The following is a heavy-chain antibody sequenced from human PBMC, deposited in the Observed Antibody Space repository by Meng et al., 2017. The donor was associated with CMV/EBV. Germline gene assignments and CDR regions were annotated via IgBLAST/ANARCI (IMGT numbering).Heavy chain of an antibody. CDR3: ARGGGVGALGY. V-gene: IGHV3-30-3*01. D-gene: IGHD1-26*01. Sequence: VVLVGVGGGVVQPGRPLGLAYAGSGFTFSSYAMHWVRQAPGKGLEWVAVISYDGSNKYYADSVEGRFTISRDNSKNTLYLQMNSLRAEDTAVYYCARGGGVGALGYWGQGALVTVSS. CDR2: ISYDGSNK. CDR1: GFTFSSYA. J-gene: IGHJ4*02.